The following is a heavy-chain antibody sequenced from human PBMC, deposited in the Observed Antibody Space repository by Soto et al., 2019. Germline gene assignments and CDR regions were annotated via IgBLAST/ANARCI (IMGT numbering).Heavy chain of an antibody. CDR2: INPNSGGT. Sequence: ASVKVSCKASGYTFTGYYMHWVRQAPGQGLEWMGWINPNSGGTNYAQKFQGWVTMTRDTSISTAYMELSRLRSDDTAVYYCARSEIYYDSSGYYDDFDYWGQGTLVTV. CDR1: GYTFTGYY. CDR3: ARSEIYYDSSGYYDDFDY. D-gene: IGHD3-22*01. V-gene: IGHV1-2*04. J-gene: IGHJ4*02.